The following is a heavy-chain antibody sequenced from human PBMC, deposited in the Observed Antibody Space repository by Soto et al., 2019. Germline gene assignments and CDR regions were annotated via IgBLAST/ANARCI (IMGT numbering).Heavy chain of an antibody. D-gene: IGHD6-13*01. CDR2: INRDGSKK. J-gene: IGHJ3*02. CDR1: GFTLSAYW. Sequence: EVQLEESGGDLVQPGGSLRLSCAASGFTLSAYWMTWVRQAPGKWLEWVANINRDGSKKSYLDSVRGRFTISRDYVGNSLYLQMDSLTADDTALLYCSRDVSQGSSSLYLDAFDIWGQATMVTVSS. V-gene: IGHV3-7*05. CDR3: SRDVSQGSSSLYLDAFDI.